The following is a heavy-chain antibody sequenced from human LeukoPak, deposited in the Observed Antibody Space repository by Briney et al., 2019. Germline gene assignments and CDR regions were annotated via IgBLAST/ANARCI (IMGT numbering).Heavy chain of an antibody. J-gene: IGHJ3*02. CDR2: ISSSGSTI. CDR3: AREGGTGATSAFDI. D-gene: IGHD1-26*01. Sequence: PGGSLRLSCAASGFTFSDYYMSWIRQAPGKGLEWVSYISSSGSTIYYADSVKGRFTISRDNAKNSLYLQMNSLRAEDAAVYYCAREGGTGATSAFDIWGQGTMVTVSS. CDR1: GFTFSDYY. V-gene: IGHV3-11*01.